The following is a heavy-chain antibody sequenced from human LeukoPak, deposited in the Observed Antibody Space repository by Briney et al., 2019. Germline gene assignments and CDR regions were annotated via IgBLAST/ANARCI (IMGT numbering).Heavy chain of an antibody. D-gene: IGHD3-22*01. Sequence: SETLSLTCAVYGGSFSGYYWSWIRQPPRKGLEWIGEINHSGSTNYNPSLKSRVTISVDTSKNQFSLKLSSVTAADTAVYYCARGKIADDSSGYYSDYWGQGTLVTVSS. CDR3: ARGKIADDSSGYYSDY. V-gene: IGHV4-34*01. CDR1: GGSFSGYY. J-gene: IGHJ4*02. CDR2: INHSGST.